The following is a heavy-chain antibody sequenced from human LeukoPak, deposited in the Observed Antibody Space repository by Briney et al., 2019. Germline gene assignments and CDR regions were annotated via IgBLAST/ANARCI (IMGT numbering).Heavy chain of an antibody. CDR3: AKSFRYFDSQSSYYHFDS. V-gene: IGHV3-23*01. J-gene: IGHJ4*02. CDR2: ITSST. Sequence: PGGSLRLSCAASGFTFSSYAMSWVRQAPGKGLEWVSAITSSTHYADSVKGRFTISRDNSKNTLYLQMNSLRAEDSAVYYCAKSFRYFDSQSSYYHFDSWGQGTLVTVSS. CDR1: GFTFSSYA. D-gene: IGHD3-22*01.